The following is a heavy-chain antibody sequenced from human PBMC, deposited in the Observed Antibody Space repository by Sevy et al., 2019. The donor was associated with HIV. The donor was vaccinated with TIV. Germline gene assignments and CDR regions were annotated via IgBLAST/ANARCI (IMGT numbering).Heavy chain of an antibody. J-gene: IGHJ6*02. Sequence: GGSLRLSCAASRFRVIDNYMSWVRQAPGKGLEWVSTIYSGGSTFYADSVKGRFTISMDNSKNTLYLQMNSLRAEDTAVYYCARDRYYDASGYYYYYYGLDVWGQGTTVTVSS. D-gene: IGHD3-22*01. CDR3: ARDRYYDASGYYYYYYGLDV. CDR2: IYSGGST. CDR1: RFRVIDNY. V-gene: IGHV3-66*01.